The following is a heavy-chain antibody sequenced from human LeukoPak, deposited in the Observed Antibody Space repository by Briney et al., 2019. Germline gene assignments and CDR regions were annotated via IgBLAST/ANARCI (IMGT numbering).Heavy chain of an antibody. CDR1: EFTFSSYW. CDR3: ARASSRQLAGYLPDGFDI. Sequence: GGSLRLSCEASEFTFSSYWMHWVRQAPGKGLVWVSRINSDGSITSYADSVKGRFTVSRDNAKNTLYLQMNSLRADDAAVYYCARASSRQLAGYLPDGFDIWGQGTMVTVSS. D-gene: IGHD3-9*01. J-gene: IGHJ3*02. CDR2: INSDGSIT. V-gene: IGHV3-74*01.